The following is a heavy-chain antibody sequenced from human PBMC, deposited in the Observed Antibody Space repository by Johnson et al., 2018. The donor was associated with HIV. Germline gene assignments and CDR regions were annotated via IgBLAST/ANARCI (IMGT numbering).Heavy chain of an antibody. V-gene: IGHV3-30*03. CDR2: ISYDGSNK. Sequence: QVQLVESGGGVVQPGKSLTLSCVVSGLSFSNFGIHWVRQAPGKGLEWVAIISYDGSNKYYVDSVKGRFTISRDNSKNTLYLQMSSLRAEDTAVYYCATSGSHFAFDIWGQGTMVTVSS. J-gene: IGHJ3*02. CDR3: ATSGSHFAFDI. D-gene: IGHD1-26*01. CDR1: GLSFSNFG.